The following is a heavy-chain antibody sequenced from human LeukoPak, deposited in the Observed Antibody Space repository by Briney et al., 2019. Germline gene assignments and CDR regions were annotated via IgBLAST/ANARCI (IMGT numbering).Heavy chain of an antibody. D-gene: IGHD3-16*01. J-gene: IGHJ4*02. Sequence: QPGRSLRLSCAASGFTFSSYAMHWVRQVPGKGLEWVAVISYDGSNKYSADSVKGRFTISRDNSKNTLYLQMNSLRDEDTAVYYCARGLGGYYFDYWGQGTLVTVSS. CDR3: ARGLGGYYFDY. CDR2: ISYDGSNK. CDR1: GFTFSSYA. V-gene: IGHV3-30*04.